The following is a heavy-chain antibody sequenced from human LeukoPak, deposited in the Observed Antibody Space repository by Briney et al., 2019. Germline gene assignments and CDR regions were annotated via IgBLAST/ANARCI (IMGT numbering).Heavy chain of an antibody. J-gene: IGHJ4*02. CDR3: ARLGTLAALSYDY. V-gene: IGHV3-7*01. D-gene: IGHD3-10*01. Sequence: GGSLRLSCAASGFTFSTYWMTWVRQAPGKGLEWVANIKQDGIETHYVDSLKGRFTISRDNAENSLFLQMNTLRAEDTALYYCARLGTLAALSYDYWGQGTLVTVSS. CDR1: GFTFSTYW. CDR2: IKQDGIET.